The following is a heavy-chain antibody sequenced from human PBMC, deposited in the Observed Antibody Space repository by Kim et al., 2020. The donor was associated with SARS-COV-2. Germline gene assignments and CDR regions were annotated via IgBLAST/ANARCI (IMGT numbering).Heavy chain of an antibody. Sequence: SETLSLTCAVYGGSFSGYYWSWIRQPPGKGLEWIGEINHSGSTNYNPSLKSRVTISVDTSKNQFSLKLSSVTAADTAVYYCARGGYYYGSGSYYFIPAAGRHYFDDWGQGTLVTVSS. V-gene: IGHV4-34*01. CDR3: ARGGYYYGSGSYYFIPAAGRHYFDD. CDR2: INHSGST. D-gene: IGHD3-10*01. J-gene: IGHJ4*02. CDR1: GGSFSGYY.